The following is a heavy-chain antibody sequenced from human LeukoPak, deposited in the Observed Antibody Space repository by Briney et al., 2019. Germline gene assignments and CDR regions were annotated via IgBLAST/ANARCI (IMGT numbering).Heavy chain of an antibody. D-gene: IGHD3-22*01. J-gene: IGHJ3*02. CDR2: ISGSGGST. Sequence: GGSPRLSCAASGFTFSSYAMSWVRQAPGKGLEWVSAISGSGGSTYYADSVKGRFTVSRDNSKNTLYLQMNSLRAEDTAVYYCARFYYDSSGYWSLRAFDIWGQGTMVTVSS. CDR3: ARFYYDSSGYWSLRAFDI. CDR1: GFTFSSYA. V-gene: IGHV3-23*01.